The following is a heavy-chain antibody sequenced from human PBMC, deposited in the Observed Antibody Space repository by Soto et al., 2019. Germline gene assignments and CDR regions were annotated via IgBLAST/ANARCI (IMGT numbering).Heavy chain of an antibody. J-gene: IGHJ2*01. D-gene: IGHD6-19*01. CDR3: AQTRGLAVAGPGRCVL. CDR2: ITPLFGTP. CDR1: GGTFSRYA. V-gene: IGHV1-69*12. Sequence: QVQLVQSGAEVKKPASSVKVSCKASGGTFSRYAISWVRQAPGQGLEWLGGITPLFGTPNYAQSFQGRLTITADEPTSTVDRELRGLRSEDTAVYYCAQTRGLAVAGPGRCVLCGRGTLVTV.